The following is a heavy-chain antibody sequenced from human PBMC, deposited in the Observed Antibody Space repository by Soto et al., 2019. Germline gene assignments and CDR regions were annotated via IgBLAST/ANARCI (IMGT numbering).Heavy chain of an antibody. Sequence: EVQLLESGGGLVQPGGSLRLSCAASGFTFSSYAMSWVRQAPGKGLEWVSLIGASGGITDYADSVKGRFTISRDNSKNALYLQMHSLRGEDTAVYYCAKIQGLRYFESWGQGTLVTVSS. J-gene: IGHJ4*02. CDR1: GFTFSSYA. V-gene: IGHV3-23*01. CDR3: AKIQGLRYFES. CDR2: IGASGGIT. D-gene: IGHD3-9*01.